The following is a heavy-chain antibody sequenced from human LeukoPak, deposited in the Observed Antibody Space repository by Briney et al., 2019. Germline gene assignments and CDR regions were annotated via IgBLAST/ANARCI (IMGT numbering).Heavy chain of an antibody. J-gene: IGHJ5*02. CDR1: GYTFTGYY. CDR2: INPNSGGT. Sequence: GASVKVSCRASGYTFTGYYIHWVRQAPGQGLEWMGWINPNSGGTNYAQKFQGRVTMTRDTSISTAYMELSRLRSDDTAVYYCARDRLYMVRGVRNWFDPWGQGTLVTVSS. D-gene: IGHD3-10*01. V-gene: IGHV1-2*02. CDR3: ARDRLYMVRGVRNWFDP.